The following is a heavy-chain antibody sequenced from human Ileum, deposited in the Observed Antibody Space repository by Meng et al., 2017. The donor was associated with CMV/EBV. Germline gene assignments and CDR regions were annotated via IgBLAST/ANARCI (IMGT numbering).Heavy chain of an antibody. CDR1: GFRFGAYG. CDR3: AEGCTTFCYYIDF. D-gene: IGHD2/OR15-2a*01. J-gene: IGHJ4*02. Sequence: GESLKISCAASGFRFGAYGMHWVRQAPGKGLGWVPIISSDVRNQHYADSVKGRFAISRDNSKKTLYLQISSLRVEDTALYYCAEGCTTFCYYIDFWGQGTLVTVSS. V-gene: IGHV3-33*01. CDR2: ISSDVRNQ.